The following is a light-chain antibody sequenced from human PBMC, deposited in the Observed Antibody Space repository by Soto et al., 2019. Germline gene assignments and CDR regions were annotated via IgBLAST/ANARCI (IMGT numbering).Light chain of an antibody. Sequence: SQRTHNTTTLSASVGDGVTITCRASQSISTWLAWYQQKPGKAPKLLIYGASSLQSGFPSRFSGSGSGTEFTLTISSLQPEDFAAYYCQQFNSYPLTFGGGTKVDIK. V-gene: IGKV1-5*01. CDR2: GAS. CDR1: QSISTW. J-gene: IGKJ4*01. CDR3: QQFNSYPLT.